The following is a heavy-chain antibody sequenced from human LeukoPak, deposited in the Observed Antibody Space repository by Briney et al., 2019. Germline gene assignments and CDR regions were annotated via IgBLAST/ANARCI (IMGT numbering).Heavy chain of an antibody. CDR3: ARSPVRWLPFDY. CDR2: IIPIFGTA. Sequence: GASVKVSCKASGGTFSSYAIRWVRQAPGQGLEWMGGIIPIFGTANYAQKFQGRDTITTDESTSTAYMELSSLRSEDTAVYYCARSPVRWLPFDYWGQGTLVTVSS. J-gene: IGHJ4*02. D-gene: IGHD5-24*01. CDR1: GGTFSSYA. V-gene: IGHV1-69*05.